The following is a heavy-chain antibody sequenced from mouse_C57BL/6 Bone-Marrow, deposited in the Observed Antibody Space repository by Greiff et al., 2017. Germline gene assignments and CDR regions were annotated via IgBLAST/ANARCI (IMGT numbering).Heavy chain of an antibody. V-gene: IGHV1-52*01. J-gene: IGHJ2*01. Sequence: QVQLQQPGAELVRPGSSVKLSCKASGYTFTSYWMHWVKQRPIQGLEWIGNIDPSDSETHYNQKFKDKATLTVDKSSSTAYRQLSSLTSEDAAVYYCARSGRYAYYFDYWGQGTTLTVSS. D-gene: IGHD1-1*01. CDR1: GYTFTSYW. CDR3: ARSGRYAYYFDY. CDR2: IDPSDSET.